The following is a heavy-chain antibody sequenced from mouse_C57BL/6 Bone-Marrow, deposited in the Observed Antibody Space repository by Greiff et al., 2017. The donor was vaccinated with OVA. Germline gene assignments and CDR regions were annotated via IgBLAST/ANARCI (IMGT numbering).Heavy chain of an antibody. CDR1: GFNIKDDY. D-gene: IGHD2-4*01. CDR2: IDPENGDT. CDR3: TIRYDYDAWFAY. Sequence: EVKLQESGAELVRPGASVKLSCTASGFNIKDDYMHWVKQRPEQGLEWIGWIDPENGDTEYASKFQGKATITADTSSNTAYLQLSSLTSEDTAVYYCTIRYDYDAWFAYWGQGTLVTVSA. J-gene: IGHJ3*01. V-gene: IGHV14-4*01.